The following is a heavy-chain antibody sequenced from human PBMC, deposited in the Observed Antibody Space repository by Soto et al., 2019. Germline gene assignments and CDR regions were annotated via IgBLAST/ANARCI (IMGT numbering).Heavy chain of an antibody. CDR1: GFTFMSYS. J-gene: IGHJ6*02. V-gene: IGHV3-21*01. Sequence: PAGSLRLACPAPGFTFMSYSMNWGHEPPVKGLEWVSSISSSSSYIYYADSVKGRFTISRDNAKNSLYLQMNSLRAEDTAVYYCARDPEDHTPRLEYYYYGMDVWGQGTTVTVSS. CDR2: ISSSSSYI. CDR3: ARDPEDHTPRLEYYYYGMDV. D-gene: IGHD2-15*01.